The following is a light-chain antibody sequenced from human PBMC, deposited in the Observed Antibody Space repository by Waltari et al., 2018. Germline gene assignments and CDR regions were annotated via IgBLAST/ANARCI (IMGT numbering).Light chain of an antibody. J-gene: IGKJ5*01. CDR1: QGISSR. V-gene: IGKV1-12*02. CDR2: GAS. Sequence: DIQMTQSPSSVSASIGDSFTITCRASQGISSRLDWYQQKPGKAPKLLIYGASTLQSGVPSRFSGSGSGTDFTLTISSLQPEDCATYYCHLANSFPYTFGQGTRLDIK. CDR3: HLANSFPYT.